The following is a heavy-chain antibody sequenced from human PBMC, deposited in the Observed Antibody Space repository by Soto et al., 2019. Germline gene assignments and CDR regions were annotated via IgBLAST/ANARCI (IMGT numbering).Heavy chain of an antibody. D-gene: IGHD6-13*01. CDR2: ISSSGSTI. Sequence: PGGSLRLSCAASGFSFSDFYMSWIRQAPGKGLEWVSYISSSGSTIYYADSVKGRFIISRDNAKNSLYLQMNSLRAVDTAVYYCAREDLQLVHNWGQGTLVTVSS. CDR3: AREDLQLVHN. V-gene: IGHV3-11*01. CDR1: GFSFSDFY. J-gene: IGHJ4*02.